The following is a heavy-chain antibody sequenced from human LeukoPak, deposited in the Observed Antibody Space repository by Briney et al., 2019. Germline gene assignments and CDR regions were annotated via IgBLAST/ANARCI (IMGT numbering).Heavy chain of an antibody. CDR3: ARGGFDILTGGYYFDY. D-gene: IGHD3-9*01. J-gene: IGHJ4*02. CDR1: GGSISSYY. Sequence: SETLSLTCTVSGGSISSYYWSWIRQPPGKGLEWIGLMYPSGSTNYNPSLKSRVTISVDTSKNQFSLKLSSVTAADTAVYYCARGGFDILTGGYYFDYWGQGTLVTVSS. CDR2: MYPSGST. V-gene: IGHV4-4*09.